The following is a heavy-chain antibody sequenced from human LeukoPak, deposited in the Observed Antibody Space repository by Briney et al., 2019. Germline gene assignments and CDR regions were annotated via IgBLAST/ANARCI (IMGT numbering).Heavy chain of an antibody. J-gene: IGHJ4*02. CDR2: INHSGST. CDR1: GGSFSGYY. CDR3: ARDSGYYYDSSGYSLGDY. V-gene: IGHV4-34*01. Sequence: SETLSLTCAVYGGSFSGYYWSWIRQPPGKGLEWIGEINHSGSTNYNPSLKSRVTISVDTSKNQFSLKLSSVTAADTAVYYCARDSGYYYDSSGYSLGDYWGQGTLVTVSS. D-gene: IGHD3-22*01.